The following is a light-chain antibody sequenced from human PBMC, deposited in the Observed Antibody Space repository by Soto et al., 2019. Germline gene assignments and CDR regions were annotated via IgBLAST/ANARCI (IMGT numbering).Light chain of an antibody. Sequence: DIQMTQSPSSLSASVGDRVTITCRASQSIRIYLNWYQQKPGKAPNLLIYAASSLLSGVPSRFSGRGSGTDFTLTISSLQPEDSATYYCQHTYSTPFTFGPGTKVDIK. CDR1: QSIRIY. CDR3: QHTYSTPFT. CDR2: AAS. J-gene: IGKJ3*01. V-gene: IGKV1-39*01.